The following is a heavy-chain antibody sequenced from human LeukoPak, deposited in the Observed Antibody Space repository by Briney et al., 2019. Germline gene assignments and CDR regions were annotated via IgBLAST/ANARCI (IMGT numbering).Heavy chain of an antibody. J-gene: IGHJ3*02. CDR3: ARHAYYYDRSGSYEAFDI. V-gene: IGHV4-59*08. CDR2: MYYSGST. D-gene: IGHD3-22*01. CDR1: GGSISSYY. Sequence: SETLSLTCTVSGGSISSYYWSWIRQPPGKGLKWIGSMYYSGSTNYKPSLKSRVTISVDTPKNQFSLKLSSVTAADTAVYYCARHAYYYDRSGSYEAFDIWGQGTMVTVSS.